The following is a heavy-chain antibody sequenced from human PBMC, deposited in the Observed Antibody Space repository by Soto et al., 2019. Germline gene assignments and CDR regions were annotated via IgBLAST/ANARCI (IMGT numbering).Heavy chain of an antibody. CDR3: ATELKDIVVVPAAMPGSFDP. D-gene: IGHD2-2*01. Sequence: ASVKVSCKASGYTFTSYYMHWVRQAPGQGLEWMGIINPSGGSTSYAQKFQGRVTITRDTSTSTVYMELSSLRSEDTAVYYCATELKDIVVVPAAMPGSFDPWGQGTLVTVSS. CDR1: GYTFTSYY. CDR2: INPSGGST. J-gene: IGHJ5*02. V-gene: IGHV1-46*01.